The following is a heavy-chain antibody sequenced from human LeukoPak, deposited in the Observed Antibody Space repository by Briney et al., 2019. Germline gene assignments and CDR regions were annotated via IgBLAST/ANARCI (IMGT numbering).Heavy chain of an antibody. CDR3: ARYFRYYRY. V-gene: IGHV4-59*01. D-gene: IGHD2-8*01. CDR1: GGSISSYY. J-gene: IGHJ4*02. CDR2: IYYSGST. Sequence: SETLSLTCTVSGGSISSYYWSWIRQPPGKGLEWIGYIYYSGSTNYNPSLKSRVTISVDTSKNQFSLKLSSVTATDTAVYYCARYFRYYRYWGQGTLVTVSS.